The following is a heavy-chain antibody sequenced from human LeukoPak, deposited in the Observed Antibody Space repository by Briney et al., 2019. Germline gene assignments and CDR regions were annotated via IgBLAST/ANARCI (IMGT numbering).Heavy chain of an antibody. CDR2: IVSSGGST. Sequence: GSLRLSCAASGFTFSSYAMSWVRQAPGQGLEWVSSIVSSGGSTYYADSVKGRFTISRDNSRNTLYLQMHSLRAGDTAVYYCAKRDGSGHHYYMDVWGKGTTVTVSS. J-gene: IGHJ6*03. D-gene: IGHD1-26*01. CDR3: AKRDGSGHHYYMDV. V-gene: IGHV3-23*01. CDR1: GFTFSSYA.